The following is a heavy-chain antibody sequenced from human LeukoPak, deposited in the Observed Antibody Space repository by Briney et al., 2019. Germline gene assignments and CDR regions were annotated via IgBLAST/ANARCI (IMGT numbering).Heavy chain of an antibody. D-gene: IGHD2-15*01. CDR3: ASQTSKRYCSGGSCYFDAFDI. Sequence: GASVKISCKVSGYTFTDYYMHWLQQAPGKGLEWMGLVDPEDGETIYAEKFQGRVTITADTSTDTAYMELSSLRSEDTAVYYCASQTSKRYCSGGSCYFDAFDIWGQGTMVTVSS. V-gene: IGHV1-69-2*01. J-gene: IGHJ3*02. CDR2: VDPEDGET. CDR1: GYTFTDYY.